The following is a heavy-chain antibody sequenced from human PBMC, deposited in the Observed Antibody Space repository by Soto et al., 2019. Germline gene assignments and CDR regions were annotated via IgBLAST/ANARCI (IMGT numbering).Heavy chain of an antibody. CDR1: GFSLSTSGVG. Sequence: QITLKESGPTLVKPTQTLTLTCTFSGFSLSTSGVGVGWIRQPPGKALEWLALIYWDDDKRYSPSLKSRLTITKDTSNNRVVLTLTNMDPVDTATYYCAHRSALLWFGELSDWFDPWGQGTLVTVSS. D-gene: IGHD3-10*01. CDR3: AHRSALLWFGELSDWFDP. J-gene: IGHJ5*02. CDR2: IYWDDDK. V-gene: IGHV2-5*02.